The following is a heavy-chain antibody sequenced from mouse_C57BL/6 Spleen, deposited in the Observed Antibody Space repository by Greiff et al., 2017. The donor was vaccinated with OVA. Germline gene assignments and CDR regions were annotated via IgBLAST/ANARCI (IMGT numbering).Heavy chain of an antibody. CDR3: ARCYGSSHWYFDV. V-gene: IGHV1-55*01. D-gene: IGHD1-1*01. CDR2: IYPGSGST. J-gene: IGHJ1*03. Sequence: QVQLKQSGAELVKPGASVKMSCKASGYTFTSYWITWVKQRPGQGLEWIGDIYPGSGSTNYNEKFKSKATLTVDTSSSTAYMQLSSLTSEDSAVYYCARCYGSSHWYFDVWGTGTTVTVSS. CDR1: GYTFTSYW.